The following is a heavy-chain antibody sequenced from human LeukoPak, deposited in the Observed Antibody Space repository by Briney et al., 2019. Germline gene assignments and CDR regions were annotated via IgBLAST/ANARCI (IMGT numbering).Heavy chain of an antibody. Sequence: GGSLRLSCAASGLTFSSYAMSWVRQAPGKGPEWVSAISGNGISTSYADAVKGRFTISRDNSNNTLSLQMNSLRAEDTAVYYCANAGGDSRPHDFWGQGTLVTVSS. D-gene: IGHD2-21*02. J-gene: IGHJ4*02. CDR3: ANAGGDSRPHDF. CDR1: GLTFSSYA. V-gene: IGHV3-23*01. CDR2: ISGNGIST.